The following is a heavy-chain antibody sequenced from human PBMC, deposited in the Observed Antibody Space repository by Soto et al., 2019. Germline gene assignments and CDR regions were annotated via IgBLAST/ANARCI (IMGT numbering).Heavy chain of an antibody. D-gene: IGHD1-1*01. V-gene: IGHV1-3*01. Sequence: GASVKVSCKASGYTFSTYGMHWVRQAPGQSPEWMGWLNGGTGQTRYSQRFQDRVIITRDTSASTGYMELSSLRSEDTAVYYCARGKGMEENYFYYGLDIWGQGTTVTVSS. J-gene: IGHJ6*02. CDR2: LNGGTGQT. CDR1: GYTFSTYG. CDR3: ARGKGMEENYFYYGLDI.